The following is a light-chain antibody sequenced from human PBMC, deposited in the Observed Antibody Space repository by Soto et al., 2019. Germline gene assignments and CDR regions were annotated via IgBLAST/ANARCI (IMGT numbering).Light chain of an antibody. V-gene: IGLV2-14*01. CDR2: EAG. CDR1: SNDVGANNY. CDR3: TSYTSTSTLV. J-gene: IGLJ2*01. Sequence: QSALTQPASVSGSPGQSITISCTGTSNDVGANNYVSWYQHHPGKAPKILIYEAGNRPSGVSYRFSGSKSGNTASLTISGLQAEDEADYFCTSYTSTSTLVFGGGTKVTVL.